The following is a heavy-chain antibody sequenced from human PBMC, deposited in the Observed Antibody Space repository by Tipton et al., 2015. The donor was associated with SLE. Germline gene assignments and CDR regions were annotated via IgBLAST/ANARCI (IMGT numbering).Heavy chain of an antibody. D-gene: IGHD4-23*01. V-gene: IGHV3-7*01. CDR3: ARERTTVVTRYYFDY. CDR1: GFMFSSYW. J-gene: IGHJ4*02. Sequence: SLRLSCAASGFMFSSYWMSWVRQAPGKGLEWVANIKQDGSEKYYVDSVKGRLTISRDNAKNSLYLELNSLRVEDTAVYYCARERTTVVTRYYFDYWDQGILVTVSS. CDR2: IKQDGSEK.